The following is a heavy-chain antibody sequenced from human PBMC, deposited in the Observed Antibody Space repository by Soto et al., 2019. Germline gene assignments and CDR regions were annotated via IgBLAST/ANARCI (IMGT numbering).Heavy chain of an antibody. Sequence: SETLSLTCTFSGGSISSYYWRWIRQPPGKGLEWIGYIYYSGSTNYNPSLKSRVTISVDTAENQFSLKLSSVTAADTAVYYCAKFFDYYDSSGYHNWFDAWGQGTLVTVSS. CDR1: GGSISSYY. CDR3: AKFFDYYDSSGYHNWFDA. V-gene: IGHV4-59*01. J-gene: IGHJ5*02. CDR2: IYYSGST. D-gene: IGHD3-22*01.